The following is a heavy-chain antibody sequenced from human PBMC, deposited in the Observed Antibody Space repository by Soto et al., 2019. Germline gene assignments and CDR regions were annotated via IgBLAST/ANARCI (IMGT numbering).Heavy chain of an antibody. V-gene: IGHV1-46*01. J-gene: IGHJ6*02. CDR3: ARDSRYYGSGSDYCMDV. Sequence: GPSVKVSCKASGYTFTSYYMHWVRQAPGQGLEWMGIINPSGGSTSYAQKFQGRVTMTRDTSTSTVYMELSSLRSEDTAVYYCARDSRYYGSGSDYCMDVWGQGTTVTVSS. D-gene: IGHD3-10*01. CDR2: INPSGGST. CDR1: GYTFTSYY.